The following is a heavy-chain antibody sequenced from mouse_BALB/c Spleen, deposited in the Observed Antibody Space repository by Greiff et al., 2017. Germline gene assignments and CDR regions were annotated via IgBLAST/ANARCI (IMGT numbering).Heavy chain of an antibody. CDR2: IWAGGST. D-gene: IGHD2-4*01. CDR1: GFSLTSYG. CDR3: ARDRGDYDRFDY. J-gene: IGHJ2*01. Sequence: VKVVESGPGLVAPSQSLSITCTVSGFSLTSYGVHWVRQPPGKGLEWLGVIWAGGSTNYNSALMSRLSISKDNSKSQVFLKMNSLQTDDTAMYYCARDRGDYDRFDYWGQGTTLTVSS. V-gene: IGHV2-9*02.